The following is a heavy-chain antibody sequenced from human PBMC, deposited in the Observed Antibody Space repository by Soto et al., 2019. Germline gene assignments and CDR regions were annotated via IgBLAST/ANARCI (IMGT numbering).Heavy chain of an antibody. Sequence: QVQLVQSGAEVKKPGSSVKVSCKASGGTFSSYAISWVRQAPGQGLEWMGGIIPIFGTANYAQKFQGRVTITADESKSTAYMELSSLRSEDTAVYYCASYYDDSSGYYSEAYYYYYGMDVWGQGTTVTVSS. D-gene: IGHD3-22*01. V-gene: IGHV1-69*01. CDR3: ASYYDDSSGYYSEAYYYYYGMDV. CDR1: GGTFSSYA. J-gene: IGHJ6*02. CDR2: IIPIFGTA.